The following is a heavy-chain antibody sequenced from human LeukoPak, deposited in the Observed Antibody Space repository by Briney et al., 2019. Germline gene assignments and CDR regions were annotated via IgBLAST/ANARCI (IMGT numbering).Heavy chain of an antibody. V-gene: IGHV3-74*01. CDR3: ASPSSTSLFDY. CDR1: GFTSSSYW. Sequence: PGGSLRLSCAASGFTSSSYWMHWVRQAPGKGLVWVSRINSDGSSTSYADSVKGRFTISRDNAKNTLYLQMNSLRAEDTAVYYCASPSSTSLFDYWGQGTLVTVSS. D-gene: IGHD2-2*01. CDR2: INSDGSST. J-gene: IGHJ4*02.